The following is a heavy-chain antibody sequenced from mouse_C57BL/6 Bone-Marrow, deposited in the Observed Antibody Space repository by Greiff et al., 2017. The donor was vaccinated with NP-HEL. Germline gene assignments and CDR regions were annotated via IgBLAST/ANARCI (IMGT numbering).Heavy chain of an antibody. CDR3: ALDSSGYPRFDV. CDR1: GFSLSTFGMG. V-gene: IGHV8-8*01. D-gene: IGHD3-2*02. CDR2: IWWDDDK. J-gene: IGHJ1*03. Sequence: QVTLKESGPGILQPSQTLSLTCSFSGFSLSTFGMGVGWIRQPSGKGLEWLAHIWWDDDKYYNPALKSRLTISKDTSKNQVFLKIANVDTADTATDYCALDSSGYPRFDVGGTGTTVTVSS.